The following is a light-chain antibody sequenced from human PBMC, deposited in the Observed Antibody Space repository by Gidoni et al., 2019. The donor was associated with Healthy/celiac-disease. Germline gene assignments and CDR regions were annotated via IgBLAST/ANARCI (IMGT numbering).Light chain of an antibody. CDR3: QQYGSSLTWT. J-gene: IGKJ1*01. CDR1: QSVSSSY. V-gene: IGKV3-20*01. CDR2: GAP. Sequence: DIVLPLSPGTLSLSPGERATLSSRASQSVSSSYLAWYQQQPGQAPRLLIYGAPSRATSIPDRCSGSGAGTDFTLTISRREHEDFAVYYCQQYGSSLTWTFGQGTKVEIK.